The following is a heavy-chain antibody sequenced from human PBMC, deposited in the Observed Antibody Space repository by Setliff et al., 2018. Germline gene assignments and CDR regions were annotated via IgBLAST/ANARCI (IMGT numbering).Heavy chain of an antibody. J-gene: IGHJ4*02. V-gene: IGHV3-23*01. CDR2: VIQVGSG. D-gene: IGHD1-26*01. CDR3: AKDRVNDGFWDFDA. CDR1: GFTFRDYT. Sequence: GESLTLSCAASGFTFRDYTMSWVRQVPGKGLEWVAGVIQVGSGVYADSVKGRSTIYRDYSKNSFFLQINNLRVEDTATYYCAKDRVNDGFWDFDAWGQGIVVTVSS.